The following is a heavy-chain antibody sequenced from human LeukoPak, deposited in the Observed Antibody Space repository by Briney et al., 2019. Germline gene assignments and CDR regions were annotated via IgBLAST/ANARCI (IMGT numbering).Heavy chain of an antibody. J-gene: IGHJ4*02. CDR2: IIPILDKP. V-gene: IGHV1-69*04. Sequence: ASVKVSCKASGYTFTGYYMHWVRQAPGQGLEWMGRIIPILDKPTYAQKFQGRVTITADKSASTVYMELSSLRSEDTAVYYCSRVGGKGSSYRYDLDYWGQGTLVTVSS. CDR1: GYTFTGYY. CDR3: SRVGGKGSSYRYDLDY. D-gene: IGHD5-18*01.